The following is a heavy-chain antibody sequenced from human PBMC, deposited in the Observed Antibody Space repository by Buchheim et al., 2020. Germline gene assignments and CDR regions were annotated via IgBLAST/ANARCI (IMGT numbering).Heavy chain of an antibody. CDR3: ATQHRDGYNFWDY. V-gene: IGHV4-39*01. Sequence: QLQLQESGPGLVKPSETLSLTCSVSGDSITSSSHYWGWIRQPPGKGLVWVGSILYNGNTYYSPSLKSRVTVFADTSKNQFSLKLSSVTAADTAVYYCATQHRDGYNFWDYWGQGTL. CDR1: GDSITSSSHY. D-gene: IGHD5-24*01. CDR2: ILYNGNT. J-gene: IGHJ4*02.